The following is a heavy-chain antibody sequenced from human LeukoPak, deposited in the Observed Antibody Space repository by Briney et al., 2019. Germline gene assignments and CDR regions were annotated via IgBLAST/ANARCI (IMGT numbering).Heavy chain of an antibody. J-gene: IGHJ6*02. CDR2: IVVGSGKT. Sequence: SVKVSCTASGLTFTSSAVQWVRQARGQRLEWIGWIVVGSGKTNYAKKFKERVTITRDLSTSTAYMEMSSLRSEDTAVYYCAAGGVVAAGAYYYGMDVWGQGTTVTVSS. CDR3: AAGGVVAAGAYYYGMDV. V-gene: IGHV1-58*01. CDR1: GLTFTSSA. D-gene: IGHD2-15*01.